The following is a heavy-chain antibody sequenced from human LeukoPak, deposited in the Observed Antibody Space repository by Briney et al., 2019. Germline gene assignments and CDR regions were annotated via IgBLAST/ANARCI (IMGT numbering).Heavy chain of an antibody. CDR2: ISGSGDST. CDR3: AKDNSHWLFDY. D-gene: IGHD1-1*01. J-gene: IGHJ4*02. CDR1: GFTFSSYA. Sequence: GGSLRLSCAASGFTFSSYAMSWVRQAPGKGLEWVSAISGSGDSTYYADSVKGRFTISRDNSKNTLYLQMNTLRAEDTCFYYCAKDNSHWLFDYWGRGTLVTVSS. V-gene: IGHV3-23*01.